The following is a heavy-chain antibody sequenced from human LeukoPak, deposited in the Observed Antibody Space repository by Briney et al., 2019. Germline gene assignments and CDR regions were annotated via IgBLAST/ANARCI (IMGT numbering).Heavy chain of an antibody. CDR1: GGSISSGSYY. V-gene: IGHV4-61*02. D-gene: IGHD3-22*01. Sequence: SETLSLTCTVSGGSISSGSYYWSWIRQPAGEGLESIGRIYTSGSTNYNPSLKSRVTISVDTSKNQFSLKLSSVTAADTAVYYCARDLYCDSSGYLGYWGQGTLVTVSS. J-gene: IGHJ4*02. CDR3: ARDLYCDSSGYLGY. CDR2: IYTSGST.